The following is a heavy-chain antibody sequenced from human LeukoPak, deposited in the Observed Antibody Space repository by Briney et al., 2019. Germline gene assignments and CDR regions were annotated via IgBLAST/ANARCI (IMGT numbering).Heavy chain of an antibody. CDR3: CGGSGTYYNFDY. CDR2: ISYTGNT. D-gene: IGHD3-10*01. Sequence: PSETLSLTCTVSGGSISSYYWSWIRQPPGKGLEWVGFISYTGNTYYNPSLRSRLNISIDTSKNQFSLRLSSATAADTAVYYCCGGSGTYYNFDYWGQGTLLTVSS. J-gene: IGHJ4*02. V-gene: IGHV4-59*06. CDR1: GGSISSYY.